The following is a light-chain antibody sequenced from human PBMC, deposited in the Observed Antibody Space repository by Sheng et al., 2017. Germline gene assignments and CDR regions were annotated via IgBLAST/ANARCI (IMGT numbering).Light chain of an antibody. CDR3: ATWDDSLNVWV. CDR1: SSNIGANYD. V-gene: IGLV1-40*01. CDR2: GDT. Sequence: QSMLTQPPSVSGAPGQRVSISCTGSSSNIGANYDVHWYLQLPGTAPRLLIYGDTYRPSGVPDRFSGSKSGTSASLTISGLQSEDEADYYCATWDDSLNVWVFGGGTKLTVL. J-gene: IGLJ3*02.